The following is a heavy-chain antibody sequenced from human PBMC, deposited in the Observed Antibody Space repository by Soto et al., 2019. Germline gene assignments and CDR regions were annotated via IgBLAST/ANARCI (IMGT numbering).Heavy chain of an antibody. J-gene: IGHJ4*02. CDR3: ARSNMIVVVDY. D-gene: IGHD3-22*01. CDR2: ISDSGST. Sequence: SETLSLTCTVSGDSISSGGYFWNWIRQHPGKGLEWIGYISDSGSTYYNPSLKSRLTISIDTSKNQFSLKLNSVTAADTAVYYCARSNMIVVVDYWGQGALVTAPQ. V-gene: IGHV4-31*03. CDR1: GDSISSGGYF.